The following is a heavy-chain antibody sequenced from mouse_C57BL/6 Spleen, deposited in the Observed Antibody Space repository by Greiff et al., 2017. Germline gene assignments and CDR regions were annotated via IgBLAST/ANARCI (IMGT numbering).Heavy chain of an antibody. CDR1: GYAFSSSW. CDR2: IYPGDGDP. J-gene: IGHJ3*01. D-gene: IGHD1-1*01. CDR3: ATTVVATRGFAY. V-gene: IGHV1-82*01. Sequence: VHLVESGPELVKPGASVKISCKASGYAFSSSWMNWVKQRPGKGLEWIGRIYPGDGDPNYNGKFKGKATLTADKSSSTAYMQLSSLTSEDSAVYFCATTVVATRGFAYWGQGTLVTVSA.